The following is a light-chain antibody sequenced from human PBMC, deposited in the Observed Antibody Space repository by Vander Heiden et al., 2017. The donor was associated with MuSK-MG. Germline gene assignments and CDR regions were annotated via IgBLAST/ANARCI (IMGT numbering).Light chain of an antibody. J-gene: IGKJ3*01. CDR3: QQDGSSPIT. CDR2: GAS. CDR1: QSVSSSY. Sequence: EIVLTQSPGTLSLSPGERATLSCRASQSVSSSYLAWYQQKPGQAPRLLIYGASSRATGIPDRFSGSGSGTDFTLTISRLEPEDFAVYYCQQDGSSPITFGHGTKVXIK. V-gene: IGKV3-20*01.